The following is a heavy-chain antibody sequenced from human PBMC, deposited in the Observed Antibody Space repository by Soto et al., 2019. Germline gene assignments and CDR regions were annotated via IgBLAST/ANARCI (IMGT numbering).Heavy chain of an antibody. Sequence: QVKLVQSGAEVKKPGASVKVSCKASGYTFTSDGISWVRQPPGQGLEWMGWMRAYNGNIKYAQKLQGSVTMTTDTSTSTSQMELRRTRSDDMAVYYCARYLAVGLVDYWVQGTLITVSS. CDR2: MRAYNGNI. D-gene: IGHD6-19*01. CDR3: ARYLAVGLVDY. V-gene: IGHV1-18*03. J-gene: IGHJ4*02. CDR1: GYTFTSDG.